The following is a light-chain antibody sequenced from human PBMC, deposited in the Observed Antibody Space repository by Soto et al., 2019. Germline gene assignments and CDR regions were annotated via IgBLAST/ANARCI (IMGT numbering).Light chain of an antibody. CDR3: SSYTSSRAYV. Sequence: QSVLTQPASVSGSPGQSITISCTGTSSDVGGYNYVSWYQQQSGKAPKLMIHEVSNRSSGVSNRFSGSKSGNTASLTISGLQAEDEADYYCSSYTSSRAYVFGIGTKV. J-gene: IGLJ1*01. CDR1: SSDVGGYNY. V-gene: IGLV2-14*01. CDR2: EVS.